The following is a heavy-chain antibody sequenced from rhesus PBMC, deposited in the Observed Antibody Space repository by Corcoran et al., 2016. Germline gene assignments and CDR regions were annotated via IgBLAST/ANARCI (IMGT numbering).Heavy chain of an antibody. CDR3: ASAQDIAGSRYFDY. V-gene: IGHV4-169*02. CDR1: GGSISSSY. J-gene: IGHJ4*01. D-gene: IGHD5-36*01. CDR2: IYGSGSST. Sequence: LLLQESGPGLVKPSETLSVTCAVSGGSISSSYRSWIRQAPGKGLDWIWYIYGSGSSTNYNPSLKSRVTLSVDTSKNQLSLKLSSVTAADTAVYYCASAQDIAGSRYFDYWGQGVLVTVSS.